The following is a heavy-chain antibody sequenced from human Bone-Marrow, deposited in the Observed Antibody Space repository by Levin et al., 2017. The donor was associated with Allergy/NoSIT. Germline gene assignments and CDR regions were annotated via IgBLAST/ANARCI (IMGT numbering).Heavy chain of an antibody. V-gene: IGHV3-30-3*01. CDR3: ARDPPRYGSSWYFWYFDL. D-gene: IGHD6-13*01. CDR2: ISDDESNK. Sequence: PGESLKISCAASGFTFSSYAMHWVRQAPGKGLEWVTVISDDESNKYYADSVKGRFTISRDNSKNTLYLQMNTLKPEDTAVYYCARDPPRYGSSWYFWYFDLWGRGTLVTVSS. J-gene: IGHJ2*01. CDR1: GFTFSSYA.